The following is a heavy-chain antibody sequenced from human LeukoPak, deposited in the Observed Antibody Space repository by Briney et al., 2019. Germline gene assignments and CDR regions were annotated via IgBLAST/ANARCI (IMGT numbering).Heavy chain of an antibody. CDR3: ARIYCDGGGCYWFDP. D-gene: IGHD2-15*01. CDR2: INTSGNT. V-gene: IGHV4-4*07. CDR1: GVSISSYY. Sequence: SETLSFTCTVSGVSISSYYWSWIRQAAGKGLEWIGRINTSGNTNYNPSLKSRVSLSVDTSKNQFSLKLSSVTAADTAVYYCARIYCDGGGCYWFDPWGQGTLVTVSS. J-gene: IGHJ5*02.